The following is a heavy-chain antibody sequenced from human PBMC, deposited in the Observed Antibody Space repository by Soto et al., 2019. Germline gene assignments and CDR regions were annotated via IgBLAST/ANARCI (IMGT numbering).Heavy chain of an antibody. V-gene: IGHV3-48*01. Sequence: EVQLVESGGGLVQPGGSLRLSCAASGFTFSSYSMNWVRQAPGKGLEWVSYISSSSSTIYYADSVKGRFTISRDNAKNSLYLQMNSLRAEDTAVYYCARGLGKQWLVYAPSDYWGQGTLVTVSS. CDR2: ISSSSSTI. D-gene: IGHD6-19*01. CDR3: ARGLGKQWLVYAPSDY. J-gene: IGHJ4*02. CDR1: GFTFSSYS.